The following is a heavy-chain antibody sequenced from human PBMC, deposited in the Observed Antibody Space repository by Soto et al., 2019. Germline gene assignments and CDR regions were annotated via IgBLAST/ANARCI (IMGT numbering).Heavy chain of an antibody. CDR1: GFTFSSYA. J-gene: IGHJ4*02. Sequence: EVQLLESGGGLVQPGGSLRLSCAASGFTFSSYAMSWFRRAPGQGLELVSDISGSGGSTYYADSVKGRFTISRDNSKKTLYLQRNSRRAEDAAVYYCGKSPQVGRWEQLVYVGAGGFDYWGQGTLVTVSS. CDR2: ISGSGGST. CDR3: GKSPQVGRWEQLVYVGAGGFDY. V-gene: IGHV3-23*01. D-gene: IGHD6-13*01.